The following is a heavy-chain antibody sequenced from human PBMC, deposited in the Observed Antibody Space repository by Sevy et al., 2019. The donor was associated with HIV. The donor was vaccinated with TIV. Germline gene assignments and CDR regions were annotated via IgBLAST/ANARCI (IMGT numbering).Heavy chain of an antibody. CDR2: ISSSGSTI. D-gene: IGHD6-13*01. J-gene: IGHJ4*02. CDR3: ARVPYSSSWYVDY. CDR1: GFSVSTHA. Sequence: GGSLRLSCAASGFSVSTHAMHWVRQAPGKGLEWVSYISSSGSTIYYADSVKGRFTISRDNAKNSLYLQMNSLRAEDTAVYYCARVPYSSSWYVDYWGQGTLVTVSS. V-gene: IGHV3-48*03.